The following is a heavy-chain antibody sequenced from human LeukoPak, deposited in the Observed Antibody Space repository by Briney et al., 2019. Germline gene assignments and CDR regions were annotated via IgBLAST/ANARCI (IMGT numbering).Heavy chain of an antibody. D-gene: IGHD2/OR15-2a*01. V-gene: IGHV3-21*01. CDR2: ISSSSSYI. CDR3: AKDNMKGYYMDV. Sequence: GGSLRLSCADSGFTFSSYSMNWVRQAPGKGLEWVSSISSSSSYIYYADSVKGRFTISRDNAKNSLYLQMNSLRAEDTAVYYCAKDNMKGYYMDVWGKGTTVTVSS. CDR1: GFTFSSYS. J-gene: IGHJ6*03.